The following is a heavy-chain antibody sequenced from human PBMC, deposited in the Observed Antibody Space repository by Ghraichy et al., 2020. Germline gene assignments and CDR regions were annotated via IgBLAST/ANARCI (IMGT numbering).Heavy chain of an antibody. CDR2: IYYSGST. D-gene: IGHD6-13*01. J-gene: IGHJ4*02. V-gene: IGHV4-39*01. CDR1: GGSISSSSYY. CDR3: ASYSSSWYYFDY. Sequence: SETLSLTCTVSGGSISSSSYYWGWIRQPPGKGLEWIGSIYYSGSTYYNPSLKSRVTISVDTSKNQFSLKLSSVTVADTAVYYCASYSSSWYYFDYWGQGTLVTVSS.